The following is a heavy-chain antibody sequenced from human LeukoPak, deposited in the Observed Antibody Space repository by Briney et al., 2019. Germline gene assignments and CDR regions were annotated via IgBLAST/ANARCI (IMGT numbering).Heavy chain of an antibody. V-gene: IGHV4-31*03. CDR2: IYYSGST. CDR1: GGSISSGGYY. CDR3: ARDCDDAAFDI. J-gene: IGHJ3*02. Sequence: SETLSLTCTVSGGSISSGGYYWSWIRQHPGKGLEWIGYIYYSGSTYYNPSLKSRVTISVDTSKNQFSLKLSSVTAADTAAYYCARDCDDAAFDIWGQGTMVTVSS.